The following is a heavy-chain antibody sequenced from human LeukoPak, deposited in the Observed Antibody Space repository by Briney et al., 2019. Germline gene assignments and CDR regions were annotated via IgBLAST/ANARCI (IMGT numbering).Heavy chain of an antibody. Sequence: RASVKVSCKATGYTFTSYGISWVRQAPGQGLEWMGWISAYNGNTNYAQKLQGRVTMTTDTSTSTAYMELRSLRSDDTAVYYCAREVIGYYYDSSVDRPRLDPWGQGTLVTVSS. D-gene: IGHD3-22*01. CDR2: ISAYNGNT. CDR1: GYTFTSYG. J-gene: IGHJ5*02. CDR3: AREVIGYYYDSSVDRPRLDP. V-gene: IGHV1-18*01.